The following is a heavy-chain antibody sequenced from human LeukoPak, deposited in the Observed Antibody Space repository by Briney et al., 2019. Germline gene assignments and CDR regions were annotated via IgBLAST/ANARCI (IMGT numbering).Heavy chain of an antibody. CDR3: ARVSADWGSLGY. J-gene: IGHJ4*02. D-gene: IGHD7-27*01. CDR1: GGSISSSSYY. CDR2: IYYSGST. Sequence: PSETLSLTCTVSGGSISSSSYYWGWIRQPPGKGLEWIGSIYYSGSTYYNPSLRSRVTISVDTSKNQFSLKLSSVTAADTAVYYCARVSADWGSLGYWGQGTLVTVSS. V-gene: IGHV4-39*07.